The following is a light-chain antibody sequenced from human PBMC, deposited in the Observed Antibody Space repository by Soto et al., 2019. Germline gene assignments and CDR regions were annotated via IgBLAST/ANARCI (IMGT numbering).Light chain of an antibody. CDR3: QQYNSYSWT. J-gene: IGKJ1*01. CDR1: ESISSW. CDR2: KAS. Sequence: IQLTQSPSSLSASVGDRVTITCRASESISSWLAWYQQKPGKAPKLLMYKASSLESGVPSRFSGSGSGTEFTLTISSLQPDDFATYYCQQYNSYSWTFGQGTKV. V-gene: IGKV1-5*03.